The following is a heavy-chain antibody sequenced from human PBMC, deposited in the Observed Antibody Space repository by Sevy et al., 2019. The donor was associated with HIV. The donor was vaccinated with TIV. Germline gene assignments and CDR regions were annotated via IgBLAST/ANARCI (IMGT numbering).Heavy chain of an antibody. CDR1: GFSFRSYW. J-gene: IGHJ4*02. V-gene: IGHV3-7*01. Sequence: GGSLRLSCAASGFSFRSYWMTWVRQAPGKGLEWVANINRDESARNYVDSVKGRFTISRDNAKNLLYLQINSLRVDDTAVYYCVTDDRPSGWLFDFWVPGAQVTVSS. CDR2: INRDESAR. D-gene: IGHD6-19*01. CDR3: VTDDRPSGWLFDF.